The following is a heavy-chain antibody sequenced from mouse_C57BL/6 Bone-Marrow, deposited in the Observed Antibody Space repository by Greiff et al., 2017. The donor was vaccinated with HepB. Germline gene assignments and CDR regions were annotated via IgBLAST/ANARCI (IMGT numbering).Heavy chain of an antibody. CDR1: GFTFSDYG. CDR2: ISSGSSTI. CDR3: ARPDYDPFAY. J-gene: IGHJ3*01. V-gene: IGHV5-17*01. D-gene: IGHD2-4*01. Sequence: VMLVESGGGLVKPGGSLKLSCAASGFTFSDYGMHWVRQAPEKGLEWVAYISSGSSTIYYADTVKGRFTISRDNAKNTLFLQMTSLRSEDTAMYYCARPDYDPFAYWGQGTLVTVSA.